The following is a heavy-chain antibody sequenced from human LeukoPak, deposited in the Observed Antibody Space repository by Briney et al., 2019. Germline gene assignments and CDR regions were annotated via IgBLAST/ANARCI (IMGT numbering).Heavy chain of an antibody. CDR3: ARHIGFDAFDI. Sequence: GSLRLSCAASEFTVNSNYMSWVRQAPGKGLEWVSLIYSGGSTYYADSVKGRFTISRHNSRNTLHLQMNSLRAEDTAVYYCARHIGFDAFDIWGQGTMVTVSS. J-gene: IGHJ3*02. CDR2: IYSGGST. V-gene: IGHV3-53*04. CDR1: EFTVNSNY.